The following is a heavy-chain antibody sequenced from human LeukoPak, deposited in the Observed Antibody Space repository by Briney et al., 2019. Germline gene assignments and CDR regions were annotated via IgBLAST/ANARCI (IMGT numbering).Heavy chain of an antibody. CDR3: ARGGRGRNWFDP. CDR2: IYYSVST. V-gene: IGHV4-59*01. Sequence: SETLSLTCTVSGGSISSYYWSWIRQPPGKGLEWIGYIYYSVSTNYNLSLKSRVTISVDTSENQFSLKLTSMTAADTAVYYCARGGRGRNWFDPWGQGTLVTVSS. D-gene: IGHD3-10*01. CDR1: GGSISSYY. J-gene: IGHJ5*02.